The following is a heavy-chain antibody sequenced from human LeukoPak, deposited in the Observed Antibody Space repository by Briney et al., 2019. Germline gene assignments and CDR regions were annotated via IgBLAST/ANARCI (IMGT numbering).Heavy chain of an antibody. CDR3: ARVGAAAGSYRRHFDY. Sequence: SETLSLTCSVSGGSIGTYYWSWIRQPPGKGLEWIGYIYYSGSTNYNPSLTSRVTISVDTSKNQFSLNLSSVTAADTAVYYCARVGAAAGSYRRHFDYWGQGTLVTVSS. CDR2: IYYSGST. CDR1: GGSIGTYY. D-gene: IGHD6-13*01. V-gene: IGHV4-59*01. J-gene: IGHJ4*02.